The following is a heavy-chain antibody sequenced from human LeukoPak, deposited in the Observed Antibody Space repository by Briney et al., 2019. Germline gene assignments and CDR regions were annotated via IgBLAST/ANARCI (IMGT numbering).Heavy chain of an antibody. D-gene: IGHD3-10*01. Sequence: GGSLRLSPAASGFTSSIYEMNSVPPAPEEGRGRGSYISSSGSTIYYADSVKGRFTTSTDNAKNTLYLQMNSLRAEDTAVYYCARWWEYYGSGGNDYWGQGTLVTVSS. CDR2: ISSSGSTI. CDR3: ARWWEYYGSGGNDY. J-gene: IGHJ4*02. CDR1: GFTSSIYE. V-gene: IGHV3-48*03.